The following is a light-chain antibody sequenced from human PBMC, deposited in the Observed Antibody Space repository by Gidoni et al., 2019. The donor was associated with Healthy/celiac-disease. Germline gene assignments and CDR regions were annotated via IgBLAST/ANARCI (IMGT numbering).Light chain of an antibody. CDR1: QSVSSN. J-gene: IGKJ1*01. Sequence: EIVITQSPATLSVSPGERATLSCRARQSVSSNLHWYQQKPGQAPSPLIYGASTRATGIPARFSGSGSGTEFTLTISSLQSEDFAVYYCQQYNNWPPWTFGQGTKVEIK. CDR3: QQYNNWPPWT. V-gene: IGKV3-15*01. CDR2: GAS.